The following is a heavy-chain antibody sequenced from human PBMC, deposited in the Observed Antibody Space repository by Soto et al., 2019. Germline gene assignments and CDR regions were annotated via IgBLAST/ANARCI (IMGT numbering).Heavy chain of an antibody. Sequence: GESLKISCKGSGYRFTSYWIGWVRQMPGKGLEWMGIIYPGDSDIRYSPSFQGQVTISADKSISTAYLRWSSLKSSDTAMYYCARHGCSGGNCYAQLADYYYGMDVWGQGTTVTVSS. CDR2: IYPGDSDI. CDR3: ARHGCSGGNCYAQLADYYYGMDV. D-gene: IGHD2-15*01. J-gene: IGHJ6*02. CDR1: GYRFTSYW. V-gene: IGHV5-51*01.